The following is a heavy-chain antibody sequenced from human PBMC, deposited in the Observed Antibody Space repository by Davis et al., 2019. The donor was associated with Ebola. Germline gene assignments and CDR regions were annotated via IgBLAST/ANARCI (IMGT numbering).Heavy chain of an antibody. V-gene: IGHV4-34*01. Sequence: PSETLSLTCAVYGGSFSGYYWSWIRQPPGKGLEWIGEINHSGSTNYNPSLKSRVTISVDTSKNQFSLKLSSVTAADTAVYYCARDGVTGGYGMDVWGQGTTVTVSS. CDR2: INHSGST. CDR3: ARDGVTGGYGMDV. J-gene: IGHJ6*02. CDR1: GGSFSGYY. D-gene: IGHD2-21*02.